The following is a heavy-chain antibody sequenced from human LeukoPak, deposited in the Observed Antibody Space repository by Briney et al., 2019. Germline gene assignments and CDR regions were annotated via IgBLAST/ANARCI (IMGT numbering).Heavy chain of an antibody. D-gene: IGHD3-22*01. V-gene: IGHV3-7*04. CDR3: ARGPLGYYDSSGYYWRFDY. J-gene: IGHJ4*02. Sequence: GGSLRLSCAASGFTFSSYWMSWVRQAPGKGLEWVANIKQHGSEKYYVDSVKGRFTISRDNAKNSLYLQMNSLRAEDTAVYYCARGPLGYYDSSGYYWRFDYWGQGTLVTVSS. CDR2: IKQHGSEK. CDR1: GFTFSSYW.